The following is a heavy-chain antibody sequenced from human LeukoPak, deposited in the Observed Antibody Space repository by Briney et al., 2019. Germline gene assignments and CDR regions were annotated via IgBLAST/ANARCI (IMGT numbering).Heavy chain of an antibody. Sequence: PGGSLRLSCAASGFMFSSYTMNWVRQAPGKGLEWVSCISSSGSNIYYADSMKGRFTISRDNAKNSLYLQMNSLRAEDTAVYYCARGSGGRSGYYAFDIWGQGTMVTVSS. CDR2: ISSSGSNI. J-gene: IGHJ3*02. CDR1: GFMFSSYT. D-gene: IGHD3-3*01. CDR3: ARGSGGRSGYYAFDI. V-gene: IGHV3-21*01.